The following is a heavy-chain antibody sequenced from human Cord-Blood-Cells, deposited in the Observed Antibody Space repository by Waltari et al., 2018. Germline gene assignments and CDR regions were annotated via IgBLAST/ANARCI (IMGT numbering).Heavy chain of an antibody. J-gene: IGHJ6*02. CDR1: GYSISSGYY. V-gene: IGHV4-38-2*02. D-gene: IGHD1-26*01. Sequence: QVQLQESGPGLVKPSETLSLTCAVSGYSISSGYYWGWIRQPPGKGLEWIGSIYHSGSTYYNPSLKSRVTRSVDTSKNQFSLKLSSVTAADTAVYYCVRDSGSYSYYYYGMDVWGQGTTVTVSS. CDR2: IYHSGST. CDR3: VRDSGSYSYYYYGMDV.